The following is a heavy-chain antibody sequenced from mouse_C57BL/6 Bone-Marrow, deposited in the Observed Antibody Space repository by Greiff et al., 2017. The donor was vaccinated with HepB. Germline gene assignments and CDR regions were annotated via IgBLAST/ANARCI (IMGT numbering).Heavy chain of an antibody. CDR3: ASEGDGYYAFYAMDY. J-gene: IGHJ4*01. CDR2: INPNNGGT. D-gene: IGHD2-3*01. CDR1: GYTFTDYY. Sequence: EVKLQQSGPELVKPGASVKISCKASGYTFTDYYMNWVKQSHGKSLEWIGDINPNNGGTSYNQKFKGKATLTVDKSSSTAYMELRSLTSEDSAVYYCASEGDGYYAFYAMDYWGQGTSVTVSS. V-gene: IGHV1-26*01.